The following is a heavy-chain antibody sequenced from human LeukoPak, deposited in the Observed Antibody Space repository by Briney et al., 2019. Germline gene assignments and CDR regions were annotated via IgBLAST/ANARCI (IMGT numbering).Heavy chain of an antibody. V-gene: IGHV3-30-3*01. CDR3: ARSHCSTTSCYNPSYHYNMDV. CDR2: ISYDGSNK. CDR1: GFTFSSYA. Sequence: PGGSLRLSCAASGFTFSSYAMHWVRQAPGKGLEWVAVISYDGSNKYYADSVKGRFTISRDNSKNTLYLQMDSLRAEDTAVYYCARSHCSTTSCYNPSYHYNMDVWGQGTTVTVSS. D-gene: IGHD2-2*02. J-gene: IGHJ6*02.